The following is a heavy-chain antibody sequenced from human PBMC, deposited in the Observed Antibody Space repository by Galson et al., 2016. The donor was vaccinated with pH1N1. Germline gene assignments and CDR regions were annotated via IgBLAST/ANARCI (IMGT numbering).Heavy chain of an antibody. D-gene: IGHD2-8*01. J-gene: IGHJ6*02. CDR1: GGTFNSHS. CDR2: VIPLFGTT. CDR3: GTKTLTNEDRNFFEYGMDV. V-gene: IGHV1-69*01. Sequence: SCKASGGTFNSHSFNWVRQTAGQGLEWMGGVIPLFGTTHYAQVFQGRVTVIADDSSTTVYMELKNLRPEDTAVYYCGTKTLTNEDRNFFEYGMDVWGQGTTVAVSS.